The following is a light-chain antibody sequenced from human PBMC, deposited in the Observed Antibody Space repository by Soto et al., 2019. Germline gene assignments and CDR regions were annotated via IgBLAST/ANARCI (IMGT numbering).Light chain of an antibody. CDR3: QRYNNWART. CDR1: QSVSSN. CDR2: GAS. V-gene: IGKV3-15*01. J-gene: IGKJ1*01. Sequence: EIVMTQSPATLSVSPGERATLSCRASQSVSSNLAWYQQKPGQAPRLLIYGASTRATGIPARFSGSGSGTEFTLTISSLQAEDLAVYLCQRYNNWARTFGQRTKVAIK.